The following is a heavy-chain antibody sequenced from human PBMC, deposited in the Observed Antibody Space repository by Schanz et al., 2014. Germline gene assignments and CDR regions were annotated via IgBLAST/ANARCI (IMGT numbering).Heavy chain of an antibody. CDR3: ARDTSYGMDV. Sequence: EVQLLESGGGLVQPGGSLRLSCAASGFTFNSYAMTWVRQAPGKGLEWVSALSGSGGSTYYADSVKGRFTISRDNSKNTLYLQMNSLRAEDTAVYYCARDTSYGMDVWGQGTTVTVSS. D-gene: IGHD5-18*01. V-gene: IGHV3-23*01. CDR1: GFTFNSYA. CDR2: LSGSGGST. J-gene: IGHJ6*02.